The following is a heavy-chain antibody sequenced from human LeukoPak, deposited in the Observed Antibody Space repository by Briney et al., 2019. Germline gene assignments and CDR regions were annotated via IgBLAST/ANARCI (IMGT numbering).Heavy chain of an antibody. V-gene: IGHV1-18*04. CDR3: ARDRPYYGSGRTFYFDF. J-gene: IGHJ4*02. Sequence: ASVKVSCKASGYTFISYSINWVRQAPGQGLEWMGGISGYNGNTKYAQRLQGRVTMTTDTSTNTAYMELRSLRSDDTAVYYCARDRPYYGSGRTFYFDFWGRGTLVTVSS. CDR1: GYTFISYS. CDR2: ISGYNGNT. D-gene: IGHD3-10*01.